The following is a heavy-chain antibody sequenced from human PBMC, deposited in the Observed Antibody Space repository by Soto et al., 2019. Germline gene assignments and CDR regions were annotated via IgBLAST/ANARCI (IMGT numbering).Heavy chain of an antibody. J-gene: IGHJ4*02. D-gene: IGHD6-6*01. CDR3: ARVEARLNLAISDY. V-gene: IGHV3-21*01. Sequence: PGGSLRLSCAASGFTFSSYSMNWVRQAPGKGLEWVSSISSSSSYIYYADSVKGRFTISRDNAKNSLYLQMNSLRAEDTAVYYCARVEARLNLAISDYWGQGTVVTVSS. CDR2: ISSSSSYI. CDR1: GFTFSSYS.